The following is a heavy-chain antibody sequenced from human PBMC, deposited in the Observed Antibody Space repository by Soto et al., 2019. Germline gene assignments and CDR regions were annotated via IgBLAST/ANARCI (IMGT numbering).Heavy chain of an antibody. CDR2: ISSGSGTI. D-gene: IGHD2-8*02. Sequence: AGGSLRLSWAASGFTFNTYNMIWVRQSPGKGLEWVSYISSGSGTIYYAGSVKDRFTISRDNAKNSLYLQMDSLRAEDTAVYYCAGGTWGGGVWRNDYWGQGTXVTVSS. V-gene: IGHV3-48*01. CDR3: AGGTWGGGVWRNDY. J-gene: IGHJ4*02. CDR1: GFTFNTYN.